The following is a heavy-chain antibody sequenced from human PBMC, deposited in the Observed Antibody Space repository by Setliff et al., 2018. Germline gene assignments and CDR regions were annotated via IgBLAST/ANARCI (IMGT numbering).Heavy chain of an antibody. Sequence: GESLKISCKGSGYNFINYWIGWVRQMPGKRPHWMGIIYPRDPATRYSPSFRGQVTMSVDKSTNTAFLQWSSLKASDTAIYFCASSTGVTDADVFNLWGHGTKVTVSS. CDR3: ASSTGVTDADVFNL. V-gene: IGHV5-51*01. J-gene: IGHJ3*01. CDR1: GYNFINYW. CDR2: IYPRDPAT. D-gene: IGHD3-3*01.